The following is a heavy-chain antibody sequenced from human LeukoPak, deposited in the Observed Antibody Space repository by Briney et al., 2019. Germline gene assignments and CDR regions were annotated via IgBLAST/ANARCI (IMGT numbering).Heavy chain of an antibody. J-gene: IGHJ4*02. CDR1: GYTFTIYY. D-gene: IGHD6-6*01. CDR3: ARGPKAARPPANFDY. Sequence: ASVKVSCKASGYTFTIYYMHWVRQAPGQGLEWMGGIIPFFGTAKYAQKFQARVTITADESTNTAYMELSSLRSEDTAVYYCARGPKAARPPANFDYWGQGTLVTVSS. V-gene: IGHV1-69*13. CDR2: IIPFFGTA.